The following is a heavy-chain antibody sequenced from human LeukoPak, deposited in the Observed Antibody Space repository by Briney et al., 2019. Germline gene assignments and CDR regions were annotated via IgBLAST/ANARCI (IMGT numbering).Heavy chain of an antibody. V-gene: IGHV4-59*01. CDR3: ARVPPAGDFFDY. CDR2: IYYSGMA. J-gene: IGHJ4*02. CDR1: GGSMNNYY. D-gene: IGHD2-2*01. Sequence: PSETLSLTCTVSGGSMNNYYWSWIRQPPGKGLEWIGYIYYSGMANYEPSLKSRVSISVDTSKNHFSLKLSSVTAADTAVYFCARVPPAGDFFDYWGQGTPVTVSS.